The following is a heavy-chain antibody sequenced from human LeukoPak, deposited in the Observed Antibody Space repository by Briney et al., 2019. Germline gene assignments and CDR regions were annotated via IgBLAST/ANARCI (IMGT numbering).Heavy chain of an antibody. CDR2: INHSVRT. CDR1: GGSFSDYY. J-gene: IGHJ6*02. V-gene: IGHV4-34*01. D-gene: IGHD3-16*02. Sequence: SETLSLTCAVYGGSFSDYYWSWIRQPPGKGLEWMGEINHSVRTNYNPSLKSRVTISVDTSKNQFSLKLSSVTAADTAVYYCARDQVVMITFGGVIEQRYYGMDVWGQGTTVTVSS. CDR3: ARDQVVMITFGGVIEQRYYGMDV.